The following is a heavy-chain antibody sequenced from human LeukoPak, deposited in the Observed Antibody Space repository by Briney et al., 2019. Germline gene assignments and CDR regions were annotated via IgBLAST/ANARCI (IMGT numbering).Heavy chain of an antibody. V-gene: IGHV4-61*02. CDR1: NGSISSDTYF. CDR3: ARTPPHGDSVYDY. J-gene: IGHJ4*02. D-gene: IGHD7-27*01. CDR2: MSSSGIS. Sequence: PSETLSLTCTVSNGSISSDTYFWSWIRQPAGKGLEWIGRMSSSGISTYSPSLKSRVTISVDKSKNQFSLKLSSVTAADTAVYYCARTPPHGDSVYDYWGQGTLVTVSS.